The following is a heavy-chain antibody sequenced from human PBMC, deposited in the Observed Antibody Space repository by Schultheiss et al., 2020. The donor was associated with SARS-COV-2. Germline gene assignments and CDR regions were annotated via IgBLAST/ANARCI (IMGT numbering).Heavy chain of an antibody. V-gene: IGHV1-69*06. CDR3: ATSGRGVVIPSYYYYGMDV. D-gene: IGHD3-3*01. CDR1: GGTFSSYA. CDR2: IIPIFGTR. Sequence: SVKVSCKASGGTFSSYAISWVRQAPGQGLEWMGGIIPIFGTRDYAQKFQGRVTMTEDTSTDTAYMELSSLRSEDTAVYYCATSGRGVVIPSYYYYGMDVWGQGTTVTVSS. J-gene: IGHJ6*02.